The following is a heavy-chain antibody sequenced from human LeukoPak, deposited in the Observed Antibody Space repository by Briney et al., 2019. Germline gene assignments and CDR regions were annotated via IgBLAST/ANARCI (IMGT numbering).Heavy chain of an antibody. J-gene: IGHJ5*02. D-gene: IGHD2-2*01. CDR3: ARGGRLPSLPAREVVDWFDP. V-gene: IGHV1-69*05. CDR1: GYTFTSYA. Sequence: SVKVSCKASGYTFTSYAMNWVRQAPGQGLEWMGGIIPIFGTANYAQKFQGRVTITTDESTSTAYMELSSLRSEDTAVYYCARGGRLPSLPAREVVDWFDPWGQGTLVTVSS. CDR2: IIPIFGTA.